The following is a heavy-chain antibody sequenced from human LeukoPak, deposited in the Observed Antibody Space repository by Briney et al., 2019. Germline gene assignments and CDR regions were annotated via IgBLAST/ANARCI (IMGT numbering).Heavy chain of an antibody. D-gene: IGHD3-10*01. CDR3: AREITMLACFDY. Sequence: GGSLRLSCAASGFTFSSYSMNWDRQAPGKGLEWVSSISSSSSYIYYADSVKGRFTISRDNAKNSLYLQMNSLRAEDTAVYYCAREITMLACFDYWGQGTLVTVSS. CDR1: GFTFSSYS. CDR2: ISSSSSYI. V-gene: IGHV3-21*01. J-gene: IGHJ4*02.